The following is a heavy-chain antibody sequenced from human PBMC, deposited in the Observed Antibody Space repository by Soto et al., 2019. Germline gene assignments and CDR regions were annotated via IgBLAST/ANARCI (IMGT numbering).Heavy chain of an antibody. Sequence: QVQLVQSGAEVKKPGASVKVSCKASGYTFTGYYMHWVRQAPGQGLEWMGWINPNSGGTNYAQKFQGWVTMTRDTSISTGYMELSRMRSDDTAVYYCARDLMTAETAFDYWGQGTLVTVSS. CDR1: GYTFTGYY. D-gene: IGHD2-21*02. V-gene: IGHV1-2*04. CDR2: INPNSGGT. CDR3: ARDLMTAETAFDY. J-gene: IGHJ4*02.